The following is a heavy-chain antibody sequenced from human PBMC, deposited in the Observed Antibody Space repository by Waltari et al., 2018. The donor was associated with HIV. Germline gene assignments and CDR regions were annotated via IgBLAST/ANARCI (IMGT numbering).Heavy chain of an antibody. D-gene: IGHD4-17*01. V-gene: IGHV3-23*01. CDR2: ISGSGGST. CDR3: AKDDLSTVTTYSAFDY. Sequence: EVQLLESGGGLVQPGGSLRLSCAASGFTFSSYAMSWVRRAPGKGLEWVSAISGSGGSTYYADSVKGRFTISRDNSKNTLYLQMNSLRAEDTAVYYCAKDDLSTVTTYSAFDYWGQGTLVTVSS. J-gene: IGHJ4*02. CDR1: GFTFSSYA.